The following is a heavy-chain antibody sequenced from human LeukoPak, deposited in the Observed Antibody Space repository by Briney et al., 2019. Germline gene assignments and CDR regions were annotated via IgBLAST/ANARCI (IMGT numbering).Heavy chain of an antibody. D-gene: IGHD3-10*01. V-gene: IGHV3-72*01. CDR1: GFTFTTYW. CDR3: TKLARAPRDFDY. CDR2: SRDKGNSYTT. Sequence: GGSLRLSCAASGFTFTTYWMSWVRQAPGKGLEWVGRSRDKGNSYTTAYAASVRGRFTISRDDSKNSLYLQMNSLKIEDTAVYYCTKLARAPRDFDYWGQGTLVTVSS. J-gene: IGHJ4*01.